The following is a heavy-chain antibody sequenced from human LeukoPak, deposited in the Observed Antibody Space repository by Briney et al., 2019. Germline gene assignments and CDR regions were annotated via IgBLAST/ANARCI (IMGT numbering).Heavy chain of an antibody. V-gene: IGHV1-2*06. D-gene: IGHD2-2*01. Sequence: ASXXVSCKASGYTFTGYYMHWVRQAPGQGLEWRGRINPNSGGTNYAQKFQGRVTMTRDTSISTAYMELSRLRSDDTAVYYCARKLGYCSSTSCAGFDPWGQGTLVTVSS. J-gene: IGHJ5*02. CDR3: ARKLGYCSSTSCAGFDP. CDR1: GYTFTGYY. CDR2: INPNSGGT.